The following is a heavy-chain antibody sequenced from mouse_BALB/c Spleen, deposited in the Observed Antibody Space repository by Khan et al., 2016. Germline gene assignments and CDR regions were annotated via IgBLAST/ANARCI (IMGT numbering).Heavy chain of an antibody. CDR1: GYSITSDYA. Sequence: EVKLLESGPGLVKPSQSLSLTCTVTGYSITSDYAWNWIRQFPGNKLEWMGYISYSGSTSYNPSLKSRTPITRDTSKNQSFLQLNSVTTEDTATDYCARTLLRLYYVDYWGQGTTLTVSS. D-gene: IGHD1-2*01. CDR2: ISYSGST. J-gene: IGHJ2*01. V-gene: IGHV3-2*02. CDR3: ARTLLRLYYVDY.